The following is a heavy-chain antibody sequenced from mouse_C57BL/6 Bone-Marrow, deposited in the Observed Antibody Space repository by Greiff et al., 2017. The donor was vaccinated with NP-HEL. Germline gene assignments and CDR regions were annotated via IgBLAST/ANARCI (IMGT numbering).Heavy chain of an antibody. V-gene: IGHV1-42*01. CDR2: INPSTGGT. CDR3: SLYYDYDWFAY. CDR1: GYSFTGYY. Sequence: VQLKESGPELVKPGASVKISCKASGYSFTGYYMNWVKQSPEKSLEWIGEINPSTGGTTYNQKFKAKATLTVDKSSSTAYMQLKSLTSEDSAVYYCSLYYDYDWFAYWGQGTLVTVSA. D-gene: IGHD2-4*01. J-gene: IGHJ3*01.